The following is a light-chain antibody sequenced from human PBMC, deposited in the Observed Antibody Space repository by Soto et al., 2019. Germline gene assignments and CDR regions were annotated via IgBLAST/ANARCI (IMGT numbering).Light chain of an antibody. J-gene: IGKJ4*01. CDR2: DAS. CDR3: QHYDHPPLT. CDR1: QDISIY. V-gene: IGKV1-33*01. Sequence: DIQMTQSPSSLSASIGDRVTITCQASQDISIYLKWYQHKPGKPPKLLIYDASDLESGVPSRFSGSGSGTDFTFTIISLQPEDVATYYCQHYDHPPLTFGGGTKVEIK.